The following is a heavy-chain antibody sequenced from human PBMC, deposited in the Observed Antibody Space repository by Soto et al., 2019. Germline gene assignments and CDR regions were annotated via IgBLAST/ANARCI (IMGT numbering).Heavy chain of an antibody. Sequence: GGSLRLSCAASGFTVSSNYMSWVRQAPGKGLEWVSVIYSGGSTYYADSVKGRFTISRDNSKNTLYLQMNSLRAEDTAVYYCVRQNWDSYFSYFDSWGQGTLVTVSS. CDR3: VRQNWDSYFSYFDS. CDR1: GFTVSSNY. J-gene: IGHJ4*02. CDR2: IYSGGST. D-gene: IGHD2-21*01. V-gene: IGHV3-53*01.